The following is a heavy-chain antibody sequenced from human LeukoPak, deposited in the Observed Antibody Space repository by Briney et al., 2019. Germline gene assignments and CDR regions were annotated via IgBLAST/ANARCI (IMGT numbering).Heavy chain of an antibody. V-gene: IGHV3-53*01. J-gene: IGHJ4*02. D-gene: IGHD6-13*01. Sequence: PGGSLRLSCAASGFTVSSNYVSWVRQAPGKGLEWVSVIYSGGSTYYADSVKGRFTISRDNSKNTLYLQMNSLRAEDTAVYYCARDSGPYSSSWYGYWGQGTLVTVSS. CDR3: ARDSGPYSSSWYGY. CDR2: IYSGGST. CDR1: GFTVSSNY.